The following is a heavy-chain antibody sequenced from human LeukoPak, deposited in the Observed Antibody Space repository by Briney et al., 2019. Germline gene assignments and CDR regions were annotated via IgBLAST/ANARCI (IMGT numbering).Heavy chain of an antibody. CDR3: ARGLVVIPAAIRTYYYYYMDV. D-gene: IGHD2-2*02. J-gene: IGHJ6*03. CDR2: ISDGSTYI. V-gene: IGHV3-21*01. Sequence: GGSLRLSCAASGFTFNTYSMNWVRQAPGKGLEWVSSISDGSTYIYYADSVKGRFTISRDNAKNSLYLQMNSLRADDTAVYYCARGLVVIPAAIRTYYYYYMDVWGKGTTVTVSS. CDR1: GFTFNTYS.